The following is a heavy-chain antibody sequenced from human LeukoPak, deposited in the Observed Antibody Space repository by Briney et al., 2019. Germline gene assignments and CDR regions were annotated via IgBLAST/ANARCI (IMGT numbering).Heavy chain of an antibody. CDR1: GFTFSSYA. V-gene: IGHV3-66*01. J-gene: IGHJ4*02. CDR3: ARGIAAAGGVDY. CDR2: IYSGGST. D-gene: IGHD6-13*01. Sequence: GGSLRLSCAASGFTFSSYAMSWVRQAPGKGLEWVSVIYSGGSTYYADSVKGRFTISRDNSKNTLYLQMNSLRAEDTAVYYCARGIAAAGGVDYWGQGTLVTVSS.